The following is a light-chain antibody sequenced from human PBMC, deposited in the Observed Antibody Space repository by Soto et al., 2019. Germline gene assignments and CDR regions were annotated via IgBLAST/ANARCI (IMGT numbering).Light chain of an antibody. CDR2: AAS. CDR3: QQSYSTPIT. V-gene: IGKV1-39*01. CDR1: KSISSY. Sequence: DIQMTQSPSSLSASVGDTFTITCRARKSISSYLNWYQQKPGKAPQLLIYAASSSQSGVPSRFSGSGSGTDFTLTISSLQPEDFATYYCQQSYSTPITFGQGTRLEIK. J-gene: IGKJ5*01.